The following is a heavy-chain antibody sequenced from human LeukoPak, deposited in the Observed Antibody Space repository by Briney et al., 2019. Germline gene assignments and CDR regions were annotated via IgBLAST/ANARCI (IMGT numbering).Heavy chain of an antibody. CDR1: GGTFSSYT. J-gene: IGHJ5*02. V-gene: IGHV1-69*04. CDR3: ARDLLGYCSGGSCYHNWFDP. Sequence: ASVKVSCKASGGTFSSYTISWVRQAPGQGLEWMGRITPILGIANYAQKFQGRVTITADKSTSTAYMELSSLRSEDTAVYYCARDLLGYCSGGSCYHNWFDPWGQGTLVTVSS. CDR2: ITPILGIA. D-gene: IGHD2-15*01.